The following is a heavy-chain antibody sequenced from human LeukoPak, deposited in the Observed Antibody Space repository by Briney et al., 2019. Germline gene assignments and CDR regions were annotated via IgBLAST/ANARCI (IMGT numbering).Heavy chain of an antibody. J-gene: IGHJ4*02. D-gene: IGHD3-22*01. CDR3: ARPYYYDSSGYQDY. Sequence: ASVQVSCKASGGTSSSYTVSWVRQAPGQGLEWMGRIIPILGIANYAQKFQGRVTITADKSTSTAYMELSSLRSEDTAVYYCARPYYYDSSGYQDYWGQGTLVTVSS. CDR1: GGTSSSYT. V-gene: IGHV1-69*02. CDR2: IIPILGIA.